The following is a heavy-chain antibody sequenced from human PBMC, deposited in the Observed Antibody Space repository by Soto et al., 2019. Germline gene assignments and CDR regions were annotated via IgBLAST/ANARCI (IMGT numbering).Heavy chain of an antibody. CDR2: IYHSGST. J-gene: IGHJ4*02. Sequence: QVQLQESGPGLVKPSGTLSLTCAVSSGSISSSNWWSWVRQPPGKGLGWIGEIYHSGSTNYNPSLQGRVTISVDKSKSQFSLKLSSVTAADTAVYYCAGGGGGGSWVFDYWGQGTLVTVSS. CDR3: AGGGGGGSWVFDY. CDR1: SGSISSSNW. V-gene: IGHV4-4*02. D-gene: IGHD2-15*01.